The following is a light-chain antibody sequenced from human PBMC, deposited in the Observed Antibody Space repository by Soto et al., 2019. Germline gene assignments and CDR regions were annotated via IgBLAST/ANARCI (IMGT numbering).Light chain of an antibody. V-gene: IGKV1-39*01. J-gene: IGKJ5*01. CDR3: QQSYSTRIT. CDR2: DAS. CDR1: QTISSH. Sequence: DIQMTQSPSSLSAAVGDRVTITCRASQTISSHLNWYQQKPGKAPKLLIYDASSLQSGVPSRFSGSGSGTDFTLTISSLQPEYFGTYYCQQSYSTRITFGQGTRLAIK.